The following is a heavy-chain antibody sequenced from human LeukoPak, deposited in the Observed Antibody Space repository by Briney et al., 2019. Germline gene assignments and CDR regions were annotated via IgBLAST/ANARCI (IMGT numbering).Heavy chain of an antibody. CDR3: ATTNTYCGGDCYTKPNNWFDP. Sequence: GASVKVSCKASGGTFSSYAISWVRQAPGQGLEWMGGIIPIFGTANYAQKFQGRVTITADESTSTAYMELSSLRSEDTAVYYCATTNTYCGGDCYTKPNNWFDPWGQGTLVTVSS. J-gene: IGHJ5*02. V-gene: IGHV1-69*13. CDR1: GGTFSSYA. CDR2: IIPIFGTA. D-gene: IGHD2-21*02.